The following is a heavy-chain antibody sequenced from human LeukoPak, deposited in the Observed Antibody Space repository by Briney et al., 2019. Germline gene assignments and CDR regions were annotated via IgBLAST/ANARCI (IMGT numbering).Heavy chain of an antibody. V-gene: IGHV3-21*01. D-gene: IGHD2-21*02. J-gene: IGHJ4*02. Sequence: GRSLRLSCAASGFTFSSYGMHWVRQAPGKGLEWVSSISSSSSYIYYADSVKGRFTISRDNAKNSLYLQMNSLRAEDTAVYYCARGARGVTAIPLVYWGQGTLVTVSS. CDR3: ARGARGVTAIPLVY. CDR1: GFTFSSYG. CDR2: ISSSSSYI.